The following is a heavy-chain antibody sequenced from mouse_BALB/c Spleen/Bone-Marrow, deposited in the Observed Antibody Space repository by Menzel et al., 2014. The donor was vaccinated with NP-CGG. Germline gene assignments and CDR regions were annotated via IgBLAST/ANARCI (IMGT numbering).Heavy chain of an antibody. Sequence: VKLMESGPGLVAPSQSLSITCTISGFSLTSYGVHWVRQPPGKGLEWLTVIWNDGSTTYNSALKSRLTISKDNSKSQVFLKMNSRQTDDTGMYYCAKHGGGYFDYWGQGTSLTVSS. V-gene: IGHV2-6-1*01. CDR2: IWNDGST. CDR1: GFSLTSYG. J-gene: IGHJ2*02. CDR3: AKHGGGYFDY.